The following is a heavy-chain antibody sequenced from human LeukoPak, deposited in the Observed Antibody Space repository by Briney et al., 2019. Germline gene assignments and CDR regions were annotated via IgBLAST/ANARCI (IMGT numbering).Heavy chain of an antibody. Sequence: PGGSLRLSCAASGFTFSSYGMHWVRQAPGKGLEWVAVISYDGSNKYYADSVKGRFTISRDNSKNTVYLQMNSLRAEDTAVYYCAKDDYYDSSGYPWSFDYWGQGTLVTVPS. J-gene: IGHJ4*02. CDR2: ISYDGSNK. CDR3: AKDDYYDSSGYPWSFDY. D-gene: IGHD3-22*01. CDR1: GFTFSSYG. V-gene: IGHV3-30*18.